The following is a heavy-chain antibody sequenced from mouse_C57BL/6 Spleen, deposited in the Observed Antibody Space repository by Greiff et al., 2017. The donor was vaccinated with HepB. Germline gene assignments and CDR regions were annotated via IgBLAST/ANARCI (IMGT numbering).Heavy chain of an antibody. CDR2: INYDGSST. D-gene: IGHD1-2*01. CDR1: GFTFSDYY. V-gene: IGHV5-16*01. J-gene: IGHJ2*01. Sequence: EVKLVESEGGLVQPGSSMKLSCTASGFTFSDYYMAWVRQVPEKGLEWVANINYDGSSTYYLDSLKSRFIISRDNAKNILYLQMSSLKSEDTATYYCAREGGSLLDYWGQGTTLTVSS. CDR3: AREGGSLLDY.